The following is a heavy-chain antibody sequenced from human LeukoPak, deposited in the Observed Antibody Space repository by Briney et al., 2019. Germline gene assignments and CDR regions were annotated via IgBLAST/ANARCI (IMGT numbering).Heavy chain of an antibody. Sequence: GGSLRLSCAASGFTVSSNYMSWVRQAPGKGLEWVSVIYSGGTTYYADSVKGRFTISRDNSKNTLYLQMNSLRAEDTAVYYCARGRVLTYYYDSSGYPDAFDIWGQGTMVTVSS. CDR3: ARGRVLTYYYDSSGYPDAFDI. J-gene: IGHJ3*02. V-gene: IGHV3-53*01. CDR2: IYSGGTT. CDR1: GFTVSSNY. D-gene: IGHD3-22*01.